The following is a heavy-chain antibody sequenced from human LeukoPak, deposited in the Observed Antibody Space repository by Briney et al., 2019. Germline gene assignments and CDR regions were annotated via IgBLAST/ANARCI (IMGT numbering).Heavy chain of an antibody. CDR1: GGSISSYY. CDR2: IYYSGST. CDR3: AREYSSNNYVHFDY. Sequence: SETLSLTCTVSGGSISSYYWSWLRQPPGKGLEWIGYIYYSGSTKYNPSLKSRVTISVDTSKNQFSLKLSSVTAADTAVYYCAREYSSNNYVHFDYWGQGTLVTVSS. V-gene: IGHV4-59*01. D-gene: IGHD4-11*01. J-gene: IGHJ4*02.